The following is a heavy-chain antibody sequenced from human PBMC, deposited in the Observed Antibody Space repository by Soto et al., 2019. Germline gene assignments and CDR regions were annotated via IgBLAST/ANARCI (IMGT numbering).Heavy chain of an antibody. D-gene: IGHD6-19*01. CDR1: GFTVSSNY. J-gene: IGHJ6*02. Sequence: GGSLRLSCAASGFTVSSNYMSWVRQAPGKGLEWVSVIYSGGSTYYADSVKGRFTISRDNSKNTLYLQMNSLRAEDTAVYYCARAQAHVGSGWFFGMDVWGQGTTVTV. CDR2: IYSGGST. V-gene: IGHV3-53*01. CDR3: ARAQAHVGSGWFFGMDV.